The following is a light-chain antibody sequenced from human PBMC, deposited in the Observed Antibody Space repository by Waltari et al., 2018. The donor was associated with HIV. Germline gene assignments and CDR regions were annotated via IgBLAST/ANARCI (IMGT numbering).Light chain of an antibody. CDR1: ISPTGRNS. Sequence: QSVLTQPPSASGTPGQGFTIPCSGSISPTGRNSVNWYQQFPGTAPKLLIYNNDHRPSGVPDRFSGSQSGTSASLAISGLQSEDEADYYCAAWDDTMNGGVFGTGTKVIVL. CDR2: NND. CDR3: AAWDDTMNGGV. J-gene: IGLJ1*01. V-gene: IGLV1-44*01.